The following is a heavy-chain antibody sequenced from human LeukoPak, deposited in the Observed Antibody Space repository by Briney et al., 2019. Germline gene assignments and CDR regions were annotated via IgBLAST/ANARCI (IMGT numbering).Heavy chain of an antibody. CDR3: TRDLGGSYSIDY. D-gene: IGHD1-26*01. Sequence: ASVKVSCKASGYTFTSYYMHWVRQAPGQGLEWMGIINPSGGSTSYARKFQGRVTMTRDTSTSTLYMELSSLTTEDTAIYYCTRDLGGSYSIDYWGQGTLVTVSS. V-gene: IGHV1-46*01. CDR2: INPSGGST. J-gene: IGHJ4*02. CDR1: GYTFTSYY.